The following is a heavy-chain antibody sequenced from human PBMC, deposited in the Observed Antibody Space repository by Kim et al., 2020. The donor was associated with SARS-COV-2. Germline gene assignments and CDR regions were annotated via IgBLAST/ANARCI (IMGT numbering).Heavy chain of an antibody. CDR3: ARDGGKTYYDILTGLYYYYGMDV. J-gene: IGHJ6*02. CDR1: GYTFTSYG. V-gene: IGHV1-18*01. Sequence: ASVKVSCKASGYTFTSYGISWVRQAPGQGLEWMGWISAYNGNTNYAQKLQGRVTMTTDTSTSTAYMELRSLRSDDTAVYYCARDGGKTYYDILTGLYYYYGMDVWGQGTTVTVSS. CDR2: ISAYNGNT. D-gene: IGHD3-9*01.